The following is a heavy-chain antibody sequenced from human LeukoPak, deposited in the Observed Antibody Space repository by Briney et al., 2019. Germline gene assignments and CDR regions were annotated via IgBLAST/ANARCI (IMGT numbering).Heavy chain of an antibody. D-gene: IGHD2-8*01. CDR3: ARGDCTNGVCYPEPFDY. V-gene: IGHV3-21*01. Sequence: GGSLRLSCAASGFTFSSYSMNWVRQAPGKGLEWVSSISSSSSYIYYADSVKGRFTISRDNAKNSLYLQMNSLRAEDTVVYYCARGDCTNGVCYPEPFDYWGQGTLVTVSS. CDR2: ISSSSSYI. CDR1: GFTFSSYS. J-gene: IGHJ4*02.